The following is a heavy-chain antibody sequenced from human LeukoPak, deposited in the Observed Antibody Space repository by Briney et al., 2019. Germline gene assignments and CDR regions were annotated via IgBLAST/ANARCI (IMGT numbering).Heavy chain of an antibody. CDR3: ARRIWFGFDP. J-gene: IGHJ5*02. D-gene: IGHD3-10*01. CDR2: IYYSGST. Sequence: SQTLSLTCTVSGGSISSGAYYWGWIRQPPGKGLESIGYIYYSGSTYYNPSLKSRVTISVDTSKNQFSLKLSSVTAADTAVYYCARRIWFGFDPWGQGTLVTVSS. V-gene: IGHV4-30-4*01. CDR1: GGSISSGAYY.